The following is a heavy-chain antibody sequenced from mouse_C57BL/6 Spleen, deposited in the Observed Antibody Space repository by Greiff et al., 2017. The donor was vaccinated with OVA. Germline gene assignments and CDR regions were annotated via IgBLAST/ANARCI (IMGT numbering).Heavy chain of an antibody. J-gene: IGHJ4*01. CDR3: TTFITTGGY. D-gene: IGHD1-1*01. CDR2: IDPENGDT. V-gene: IGHV14-4*01. Sequence: EVKLQESGAELVRPGASVKLSCTASGFNIKDDYMHWVKQRPEQGLEWIGWIDPENGDTEYASKFQGKATITADTSSNTAYLQLSSLTSEDTAVYYCTTFITTGGYWGQGTSVTVSS. CDR1: GFNIKDDY.